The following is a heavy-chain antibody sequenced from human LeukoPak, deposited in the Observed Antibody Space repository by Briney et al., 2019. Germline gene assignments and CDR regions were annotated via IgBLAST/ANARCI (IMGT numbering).Heavy chain of an antibody. V-gene: IGHV1-2*02. D-gene: IGHD4-17*01. CDR3: ARGGTVTTGRSFDP. CDR1: GYSFTGSY. J-gene: IGHJ5*02. Sequence: ASVKVSCKASGYSFTGSYLHCVRQAPGQGLEWMGWMNPNNGATKYAQNFQGRVTMARDTSISTAYLDLSNLRFDDTAVYYCARGGTVTTGRSFDPWGQGTLVIVSS. CDR2: MNPNNGAT.